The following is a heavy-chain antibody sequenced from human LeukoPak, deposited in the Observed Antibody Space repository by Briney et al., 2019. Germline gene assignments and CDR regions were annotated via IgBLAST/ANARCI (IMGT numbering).Heavy chain of an antibody. CDR1: EYSFTNYW. CDR2: IYPGDSDT. J-gene: IGHJ5*02. D-gene: IGHD3-9*01. CDR3: ARHSYDILTGYPWNWFDP. V-gene: IGHV5-51*01. Sequence: GESLKISCKGSEYSFTNYWIAWVRQMPGKGVEWMGIIYPGDSDTRYSPSFQGQVTISADKSISTPYLQWSSLKASDPAMYYCARHSYDILTGYPWNWFDPWGQGTLVTVSS.